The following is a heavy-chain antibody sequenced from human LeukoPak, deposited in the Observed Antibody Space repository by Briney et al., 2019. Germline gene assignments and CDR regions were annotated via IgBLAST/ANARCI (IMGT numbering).Heavy chain of an antibody. J-gene: IGHJ4*02. CDR1: GFTFNTCL. Sequence: GGSLRLSCAGSGFTFNTCLMSWVRQAPGKGMEWVSSISGSGGSTYYADSAKGRFTISRDNSKNTLFLQMNSMRAEDTAVYYCAIRPYCSGPDCSHIVYWCQGTLVTVSS. V-gene: IGHV3-23*01. CDR3: AIRPYCSGPDCSHIVY. CDR2: ISGSGGST. D-gene: IGHD2-15*01.